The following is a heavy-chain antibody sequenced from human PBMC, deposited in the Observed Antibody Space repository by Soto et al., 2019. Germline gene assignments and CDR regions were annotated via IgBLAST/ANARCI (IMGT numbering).Heavy chain of an antibody. V-gene: IGHV1-3*01. Sequence: EASVKVSCKASGYTFTSYAMHWVRQAPGQRLEWMGWINAGNGNTKYSQKFQGRVTITRDTSASTAYMELSSLRSEDTAVYYCARDLTGAARPREYYYYYGMDVWGQGTTVTVSS. J-gene: IGHJ6*02. D-gene: IGHD6-6*01. CDR3: ARDLTGAARPREYYYYYGMDV. CDR1: GYTFTSYA. CDR2: INAGNGNT.